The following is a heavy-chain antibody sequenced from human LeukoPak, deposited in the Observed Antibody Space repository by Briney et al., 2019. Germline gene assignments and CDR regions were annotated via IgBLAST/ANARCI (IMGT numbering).Heavy chain of an antibody. D-gene: IGHD2-2*01. V-gene: IGHV3-23*01. CDR1: GFTFSSYA. CDR3: AKMPSTEIYYYYYMDV. J-gene: IGHJ6*03. Sequence: GGSLRLSCAASGFTFSSYAMSWVRQAPGKGLEWVSGISGSGGSTYYADSVKGRFTTSRDNSKNTLYLQMNSLRAEDTAVYYCAKMPSTEIYYYYYMDVWGNGTTVTVSS. CDR2: ISGSGGST.